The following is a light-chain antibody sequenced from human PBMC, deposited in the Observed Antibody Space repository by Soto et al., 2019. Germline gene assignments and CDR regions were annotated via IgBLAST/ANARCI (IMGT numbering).Light chain of an antibody. CDR2: KAS. Sequence: DIQRTQPPSSLSASVGARSTITCRASQSITNYLSWYQRKPGKAPKLLIYKASTLQSGVPSRFSGSGSGTEFSLTISSLQPDDFATYYCQQYNSYPYTFGQGTKVDIK. J-gene: IGKJ2*01. V-gene: IGKV1-5*03. CDR3: QQYNSYPYT. CDR1: QSITNY.